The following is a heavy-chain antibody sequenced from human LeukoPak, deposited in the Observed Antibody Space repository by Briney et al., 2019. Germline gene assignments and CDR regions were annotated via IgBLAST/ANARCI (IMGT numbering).Heavy chain of an antibody. CDR3: EAAAGNRYGMDV. D-gene: IGHD6-13*01. J-gene: IGHJ6*02. Sequence: PSQTLSLTCTVSGGSISSGDYYWSWIRQPPGKGLEWIGYIYYSGSTYYNPSLKSRVTMSVDTSKNQFSLKLSSVTAADTAVYYCEAAAGNRYGMDVWGQGTTVTVSS. V-gene: IGHV4-30-4*01. CDR1: GGSISSGDYY. CDR2: IYYSGST.